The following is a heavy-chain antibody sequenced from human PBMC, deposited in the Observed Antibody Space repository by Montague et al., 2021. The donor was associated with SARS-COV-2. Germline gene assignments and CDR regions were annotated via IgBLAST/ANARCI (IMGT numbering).Heavy chain of an antibody. CDR1: GGSISSYY. Sequence: SETLSLTCTVSGGSISSYYWSWIRQPPGKGLEWIGYIYYSGSTNYNPSLKSRVTISVDTSKNQFSLKVRSVTAAATAVYYCARGDYYDSTGYYDYWGQGTLVTVSS. CDR3: ARGDYYDSTGYYDY. D-gene: IGHD3-22*01. CDR2: IYYSGST. J-gene: IGHJ4*01. V-gene: IGHV4-59*01.